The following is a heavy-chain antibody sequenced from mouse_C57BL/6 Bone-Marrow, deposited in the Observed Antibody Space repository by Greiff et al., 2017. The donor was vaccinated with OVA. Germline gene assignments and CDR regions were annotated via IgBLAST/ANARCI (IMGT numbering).Heavy chain of an antibody. D-gene: IGHD2-3*01. V-gene: IGHV1-69*01. Sequence: VKLQQPGAELVMPGASVKLSCKASGYTFTSYWMHWVKQRPGQGLEWIGEIDPSDSYTNYNQKFKGKSTLTVDKSSSTAYMQLSSLTSEDSAVYYCAREGRLLPAWFAYWGQGTLVTVSA. CDR2: IDPSDSYT. CDR1: GYTFTSYW. J-gene: IGHJ3*01. CDR3: AREGRLLPAWFAY.